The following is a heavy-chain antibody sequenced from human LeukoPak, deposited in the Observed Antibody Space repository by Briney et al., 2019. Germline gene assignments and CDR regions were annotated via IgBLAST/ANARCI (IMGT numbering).Heavy chain of an antibody. CDR1: GYSFTSYW. J-gene: IGHJ4*02. V-gene: IGHV5-51*01. CDR3: ARPPANYYGSGSYYSY. Sequence: GESLKISCKGSGYSFTSYWIGWVRQMPGKGLEWMGFIYPGDSDTRYSPSFQGQVTISADKSISTAYLQWSSLKASDTAMYYCARPPANYYGSGSYYSYWGQGTLVTVSS. CDR2: IYPGDSDT. D-gene: IGHD3-10*01.